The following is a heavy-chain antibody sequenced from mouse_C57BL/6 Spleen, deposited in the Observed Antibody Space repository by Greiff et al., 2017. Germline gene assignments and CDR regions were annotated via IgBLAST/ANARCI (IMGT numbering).Heavy chain of an antibody. CDR2: ISSGGDYI. Sequence: DVMLVESGEGLVKPGGSLKLSCAASGFTFSSYAMSWVRQTPEKRLEWVAYISSGGDYIYYADTVKGRFTISRDNARNTLYLQMSSLKSEDTAMYYCTRGRYYGTVFDYWGQGTTLTVSS. CDR1: GFTFSSYA. CDR3: TRGRYYGTVFDY. V-gene: IGHV5-9-1*02. D-gene: IGHD1-1*01. J-gene: IGHJ2*01.